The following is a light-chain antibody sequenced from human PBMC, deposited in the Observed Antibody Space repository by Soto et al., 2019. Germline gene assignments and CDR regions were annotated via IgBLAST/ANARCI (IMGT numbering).Light chain of an antibody. Sequence: QSALTQPASVSGSPGQSITISCTGTSSDVGSYNLVSWYHQHPGKAPKLMIYEGSKRPSGVSNRFSGSKSGNTASLTISGLQAEDEADYYCCSYAGSSTPYVFVTGTKVTVL. V-gene: IGLV2-23*01. J-gene: IGLJ1*01. CDR3: CSYAGSSTPYV. CDR2: EGS. CDR1: SSDVGSYNL.